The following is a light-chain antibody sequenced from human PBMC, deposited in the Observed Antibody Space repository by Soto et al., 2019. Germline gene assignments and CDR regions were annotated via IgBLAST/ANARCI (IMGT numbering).Light chain of an antibody. V-gene: IGKV1-5*03. CDR1: QSVSKW. Sequence: DIQMTQSPATLPAFVGDRVTITCRASQSVSKWLAWYQQKPGKAPKILVQKASTLEDGVPSRFSGSGFGTEFALTISSLQPGDFATYYCQQYSGFPHTFGQGTKLEIK. CDR3: QQYSGFPHT. CDR2: KAS. J-gene: IGKJ2*01.